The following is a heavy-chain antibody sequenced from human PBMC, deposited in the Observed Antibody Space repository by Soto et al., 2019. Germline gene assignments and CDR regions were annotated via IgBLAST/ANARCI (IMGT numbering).Heavy chain of an antibody. Sequence: SETLSLTCAVSGGSISSSNWWSWVRQPPGKGLEWIGEIYHSGSTNYNPSLKSRVTISVDKSKNQFSLKLSSVTAADTAVYYCARDYSSGWENWFDPWGQGTLVTVSS. CDR1: GGSISSSNW. CDR3: ARDYSSGWENWFDP. J-gene: IGHJ5*02. D-gene: IGHD6-19*01. CDR2: IYHSGST. V-gene: IGHV4-4*02.